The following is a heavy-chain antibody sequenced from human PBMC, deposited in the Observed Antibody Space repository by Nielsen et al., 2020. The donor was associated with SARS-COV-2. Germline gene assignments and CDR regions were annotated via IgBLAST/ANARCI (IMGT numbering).Heavy chain of an antibody. J-gene: IGHJ4*02. D-gene: IGHD6-19*01. Sequence: ASVKVSCKASGYTFTSYYIHWVRQAPGQGLEWMGIINPSGGSTDYAQKFQGRVTMTRDTSTSTVYMELSSLRSEDTAVYYCARIEGEQWLDYYFDYWGQGTLVTVSS. CDR3: ARIEGEQWLDYYFDY. V-gene: IGHV1-46*01. CDR1: GYTFTSYY. CDR2: INPSGGST.